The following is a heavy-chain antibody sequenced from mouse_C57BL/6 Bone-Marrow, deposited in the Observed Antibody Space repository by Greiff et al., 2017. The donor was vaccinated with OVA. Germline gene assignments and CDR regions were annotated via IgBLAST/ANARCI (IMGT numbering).Heavy chain of an antibody. D-gene: IGHD2-2*01. CDR3: ARGGDGYDNLDY. Sequence: EVKLQESGPGMVKPSQSLSLTCTVTGYSITSGYDWHWIRHFPGNKLEWMGYISYSGSTNYNPSLKSRISITHDTSKNHFFLKLNSVTTEDTATYYCARGGDGYDNLDYWGQGTTLTVSS. J-gene: IGHJ2*01. CDR1: GYSITSGYD. CDR2: ISYSGST. V-gene: IGHV3-1*01.